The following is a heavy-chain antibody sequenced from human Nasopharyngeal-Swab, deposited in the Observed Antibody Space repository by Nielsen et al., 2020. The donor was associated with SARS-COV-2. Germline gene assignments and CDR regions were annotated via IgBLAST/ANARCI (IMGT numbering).Heavy chain of an antibody. CDR1: GFTFSSYW. Sequence: GGSLRLSCEASGFTFSSYWMHWVRQAPGKGLVWVSRTNEDETTTDYADSVKGRFAISRDNAKNTLYLQMNSLRAEDTAIYYCASDLSRRGDYWGQGTLVTVAS. V-gene: IGHV3-74*01. CDR2: TNEDETTT. D-gene: IGHD6-25*01. CDR3: ASDLSRRGDY. J-gene: IGHJ4*02.